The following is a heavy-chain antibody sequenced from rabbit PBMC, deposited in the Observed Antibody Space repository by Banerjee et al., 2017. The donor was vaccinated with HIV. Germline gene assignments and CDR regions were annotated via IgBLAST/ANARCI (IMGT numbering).Heavy chain of an antibody. V-gene: IGHV1S40*01. CDR2: IYAGSRGSN. J-gene: IGHJ4*01. CDR1: GFSFSSGYC. D-gene: IGHD2-1*01. Sequence: QSLEESGGDLVKPGASLTLTCTASGFSFSSGYCMCWVRQAPGKGLEWFACIYAGSRGSNVYASWAKGRFTISKTSSTTVTLQMTSLTAADTATYFCARQSYDDYGDYDLWGPGTLVTVS. CDR3: ARQSYDDYGDYDL.